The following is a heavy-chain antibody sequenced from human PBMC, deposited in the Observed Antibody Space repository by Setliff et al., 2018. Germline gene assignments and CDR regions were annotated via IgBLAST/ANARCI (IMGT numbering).Heavy chain of an antibody. CDR2: LYYSGST. J-gene: IGHJ3*02. V-gene: IGHV4-59*08. CDR1: GGSISSYS. D-gene: IGHD2-2*03. CDR3: VRVEAGYCSSTSCYVVGAFDI. Sequence: KPSETLSLTCNVSGGSISSYSWSWIRQAPGKGLEWIGYLYYSGSTNYNPSLKSRGTISVDTSRNQFSLKLSSVTATDTAVYYCVRVEAGYCSSTSCYVVGAFDIWGQGTMVTVSS.